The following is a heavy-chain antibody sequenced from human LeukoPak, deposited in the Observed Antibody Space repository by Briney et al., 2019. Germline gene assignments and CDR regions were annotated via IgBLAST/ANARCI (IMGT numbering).Heavy chain of an antibody. CDR3: ARLRFGFDFDY. Sequence: SETLSLTCTVSGGSISSYYWSWMRQPPGKGLEWIGYIYYSGSTNYNPSLKSRVTISVDTSKNQFSLKLSSVTAADTAVYYCARLRFGFDFDYWGQGTLVTVSS. J-gene: IGHJ4*02. CDR1: GGSISSYY. CDR2: IYYSGST. D-gene: IGHD3-10*01. V-gene: IGHV4-59*08.